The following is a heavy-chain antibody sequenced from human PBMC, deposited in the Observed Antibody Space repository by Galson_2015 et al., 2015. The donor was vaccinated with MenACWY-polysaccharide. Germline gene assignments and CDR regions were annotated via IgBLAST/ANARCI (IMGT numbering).Heavy chain of an antibody. CDR3: ATSPGGGIDGYNYGTHFDY. V-gene: IGHV5-51*03. CDR1: GYSFSSYW. J-gene: IGHJ4*02. Sequence: SGAEVKKPGESLKISCKGSGYSFSSYWIGWVRQMPGKGLEWMGIIYPGDSNPRYSPSFQGQVTISADKSISTAYLQWSSLKASATAMYYCATSPGGGIDGYNYGTHFDYWGQGTLVTVSS. CDR2: IYPGDSNP. D-gene: IGHD5-24*01.